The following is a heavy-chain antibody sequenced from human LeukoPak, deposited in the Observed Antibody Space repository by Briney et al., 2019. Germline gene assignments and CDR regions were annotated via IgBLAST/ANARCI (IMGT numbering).Heavy chain of an antibody. J-gene: IGHJ5*02. Sequence: ASVKVSCKASGYTFTSYDIHWVRQATGQGLEWMGRMNPNRGDTDYAQKFQGRVTMTRDTSTSTVYMELSSLRSEDTAMYYCASKDSSGWYEEAWGQGTLVTVSS. V-gene: IGHV1-8*01. D-gene: IGHD6-19*01. CDR2: MNPNRGDT. CDR1: GYTFTSYD. CDR3: ASKDSSGWYEEA.